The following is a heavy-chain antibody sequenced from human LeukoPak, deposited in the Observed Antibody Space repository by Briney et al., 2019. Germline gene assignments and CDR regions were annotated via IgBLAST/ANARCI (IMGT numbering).Heavy chain of an antibody. J-gene: IGHJ4*02. CDR3: ASSSGYYSH. D-gene: IGHD3-22*01. CDR2: ISYDGSNK. V-gene: IGHV3-30-3*01. CDR1: GFTFSSYA. Sequence: GGSLRLSCAASGFTFSSYAMHWVRQAPGKGLQWVAVISYDGSNKYYADSVKGRFTISRDNSKNTLYPQMNSLRAEDTAVYYCASSSGYYSHWGQGTLVTVSS.